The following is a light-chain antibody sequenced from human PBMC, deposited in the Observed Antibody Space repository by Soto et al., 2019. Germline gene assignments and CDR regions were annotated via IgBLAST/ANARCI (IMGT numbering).Light chain of an antibody. CDR2: ENN. V-gene: IGLV1-40*01. CDR1: SSNIGAGYE. Sequence: QYVLTQPPSVSEAPGQRVTISCTGSSSNIGAGYEAHWYQQVPGTAPKLLIYENNNRPSGVPDRFSGSKSGTSASLAITGLQAEDEAEYYCQAYDSGLSGYVFGTGTKLTVL. CDR3: QAYDSGLSGYV. J-gene: IGLJ1*01.